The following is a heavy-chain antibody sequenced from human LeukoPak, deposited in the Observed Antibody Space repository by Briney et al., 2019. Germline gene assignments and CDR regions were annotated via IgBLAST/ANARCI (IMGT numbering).Heavy chain of an antibody. CDR1: GGSISSGGYY. Sequence: SETLSLTCTVSGGSISSGGYYWSWIRQHPGKGLEWIGYIYYSGSTYYNPSLKSRVTISVDTSKNQFSLKLSSVTAADTAVYYCARDVPHYDYVWGSYRYSNHFDYWGQGTLVTVSS. CDR3: ARDVPHYDYVWGSYRYSNHFDY. J-gene: IGHJ4*02. V-gene: IGHV4-31*03. D-gene: IGHD3-16*02. CDR2: IYYSGST.